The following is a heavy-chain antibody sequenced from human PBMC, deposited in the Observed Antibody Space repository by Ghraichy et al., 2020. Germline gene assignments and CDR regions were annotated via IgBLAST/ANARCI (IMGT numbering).Heavy chain of an antibody. Sequence: SGPTLVKPTQTLTLTCTFSGFSLSTSGVGVGWIRQPPGKALEWLALIYWDDDKRYSPSLKSRLTITKDTSKNQVVLTMTNMDPVDTATYYCAHSNYDFWSGYYGGAFDIWGQGTMVAVSS. CDR1: GFSLSTSGVG. D-gene: IGHD3-3*01. V-gene: IGHV2-5*02. CDR3: AHSNYDFWSGYYGGAFDI. J-gene: IGHJ3*02. CDR2: IYWDDDK.